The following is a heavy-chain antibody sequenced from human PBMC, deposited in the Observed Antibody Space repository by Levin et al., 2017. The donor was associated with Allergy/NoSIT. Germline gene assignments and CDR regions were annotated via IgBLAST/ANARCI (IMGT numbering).Heavy chain of an antibody. J-gene: IGHJ6*03. D-gene: IGHD3-16*01. CDR2: IIPIFGTA. CDR3: ATPLGGYYYYYYMDV. Sequence: GASVKVSCKASGGTFSSYAISWVRQAPGQGLEWMGGIIPIFGTANYAQKFQGRVTITADESTSTAYMELSSLRSEDTAVYYCATPLGGYYYYYYMDVWGKGTTVTVSS. CDR1: GGTFSSYA. V-gene: IGHV1-69*13.